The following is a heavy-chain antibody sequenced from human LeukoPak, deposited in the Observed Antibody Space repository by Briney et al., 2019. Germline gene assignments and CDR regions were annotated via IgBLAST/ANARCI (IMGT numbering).Heavy chain of an antibody. V-gene: IGHV3-7*01. CDR3: ARDCEGADIAVAGLVDY. CDR2: IKQDGSEK. Sequence: GGSLRLSCAASGFTFSSYAMSWVRQAPGKGLEWVANIKQDGSEKYYVDSVKGRFTISRDNAKNSLYLQMNSLRAEDTAVYYCARDCEGADIAVAGLVDYWGQGTLVTVSS. CDR1: GFTFSSYA. J-gene: IGHJ4*02. D-gene: IGHD6-19*01.